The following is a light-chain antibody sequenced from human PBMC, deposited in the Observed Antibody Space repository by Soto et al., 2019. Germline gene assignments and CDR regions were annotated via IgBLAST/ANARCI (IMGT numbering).Light chain of an antibody. CDR1: SSNIGAGYD. J-gene: IGLJ3*02. CDR3: QSYDNSLSGWV. Sequence: QSVLTQPPSVSGAPGQRVTISCTGSSSNIGAGYDVHWYQQLPETAPKLLIYGNTNRPSGVPDRFYGSKYGTSASLAITGLQADDEADYYCQSYDNSLSGWVFGGGTKLTVL. CDR2: GNT. V-gene: IGLV1-40*01.